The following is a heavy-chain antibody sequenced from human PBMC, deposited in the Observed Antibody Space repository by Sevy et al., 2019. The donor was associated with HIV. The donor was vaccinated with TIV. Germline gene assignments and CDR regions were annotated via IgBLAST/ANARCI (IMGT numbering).Heavy chain of an antibody. J-gene: IGHJ4*02. Sequence: GGSLRLSCAASGFTFSSYAMHWVRQAPGKGLEWVAVISYDGSNKYYADSVKGRFTISRDNSKNTLYLQMNSLRAEDTAVYYCASRGFYDFWSGYGGTDFDYWGQRTLVTVSS. D-gene: IGHD3-3*01. CDR2: ISYDGSNK. V-gene: IGHV3-30-3*01. CDR1: GFTFSSYA. CDR3: ASRGFYDFWSGYGGTDFDY.